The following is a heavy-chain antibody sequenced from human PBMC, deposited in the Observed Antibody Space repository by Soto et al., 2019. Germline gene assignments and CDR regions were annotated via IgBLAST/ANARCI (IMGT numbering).Heavy chain of an antibody. V-gene: IGHV1-69*01. CDR2: ILPVFGMV. CDR3: ATPHLWGRQYDYRSPPTASLYHSGLGV. Sequence: QVQLAQSGVEVKKPGSSVKVSCQTSRGTFNTSPISWVRQAPGQGLEWLGDILPVFGMVKYAQQFQDRLNLTADESTTSVGMDVSRLTPEYTAVSFCATPHLWGRQYDYRSPPTASLYHSGLGVGGQGNTVIVSS. J-gene: IGHJ6*02. CDR1: RGTFNTSP. D-gene: IGHD3-16*01.